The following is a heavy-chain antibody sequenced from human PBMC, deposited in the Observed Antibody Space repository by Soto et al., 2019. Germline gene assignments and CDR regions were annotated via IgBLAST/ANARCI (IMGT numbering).Heavy chain of an antibody. CDR1: GGTFSSYA. D-gene: IGHD3-9*01. CDR3: ARDATWPDYDILTGRRGYWFDP. Sequence: SVKVSCKASGGTFSSYAISWVRQAPGQGLEWMGGIIPIFGTANYAQKFQGRVTITADESTSTAYMELSSLGSEDTAVYYCARDATWPDYDILTGRRGYWFDPWGQGTLVTVSS. V-gene: IGHV1-69*13. J-gene: IGHJ5*02. CDR2: IIPIFGTA.